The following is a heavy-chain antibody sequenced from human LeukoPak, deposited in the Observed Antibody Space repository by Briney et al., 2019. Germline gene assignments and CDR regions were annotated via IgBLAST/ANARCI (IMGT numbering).Heavy chain of an antibody. V-gene: IGHV3-30*18. D-gene: IGHD5-24*01. J-gene: IGHJ5*01. Sequence: GRSLRLSCAASGFSFRSYGMHWVRQAPGKGLEWVAVISSDEINEYYADSVKGRFTISRDNSKNTLYLQINSLRGEDTAVYYCAKGESITSAWFDSWGQGTLVTVSS. CDR2: ISSDEINE. CDR1: GFSFRSYG. CDR3: AKGESITSAWFDS.